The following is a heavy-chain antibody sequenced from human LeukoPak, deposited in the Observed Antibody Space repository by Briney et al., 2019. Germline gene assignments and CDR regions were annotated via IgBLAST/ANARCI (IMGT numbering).Heavy chain of an antibody. V-gene: IGHV1-69*06. CDR1: GGTFSSYA. D-gene: IGHD3-10*01. CDR2: IIPIFGTA. J-gene: IGHJ5*02. CDR3: ARDIVRGVIIGNS. Sequence: SVKVSCKASGGTFSSYAISWVRQAPGQGLEWMGGIIPIFGTANYAQKFQGRVTITADKSTSTAYMELSSLRSEDTAVYYCARDIVRGVIIGNSWGQGTLSPSPQ.